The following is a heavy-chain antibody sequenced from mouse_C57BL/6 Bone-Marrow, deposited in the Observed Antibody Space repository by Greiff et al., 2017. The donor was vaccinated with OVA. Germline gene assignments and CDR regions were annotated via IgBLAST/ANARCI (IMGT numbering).Heavy chain of an antibody. CDR2: IYPGDGDT. V-gene: IGHV1-82*01. Sequence: VQLQESGPELVKPGASVKISCKASGYAFSSSWMNWVKQRPGKGLEWIGRIYPGDGDTNYNGKFKGKATLTADKSSSTAYMQLSSLTSEDSAVYFCARSDWDVYWGQGTTLTVSS. J-gene: IGHJ2*01. CDR3: ARSDWDVY. D-gene: IGHD4-1*01. CDR1: GYAFSSSW.